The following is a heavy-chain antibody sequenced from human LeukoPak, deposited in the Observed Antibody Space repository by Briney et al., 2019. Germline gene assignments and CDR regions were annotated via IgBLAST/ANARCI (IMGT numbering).Heavy chain of an antibody. Sequence: SETLSLTCTVSGGSISSYYWGWIRQPPGKGLEWIGSIYYSGTTYYNPSLKSRVTISVDTSKNQFSLKLSSVTAADTALYYCAKEGYSRGYYSYYYMDVWGKGTTVTVSS. J-gene: IGHJ6*03. V-gene: IGHV4-39*02. CDR3: AKEGYSRGYYSYYYMDV. CDR2: IYYSGTT. CDR1: GGSISSYY. D-gene: IGHD6-13*01.